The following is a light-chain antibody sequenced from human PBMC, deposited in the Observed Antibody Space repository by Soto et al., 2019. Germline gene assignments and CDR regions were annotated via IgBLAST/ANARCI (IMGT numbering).Light chain of an antibody. V-gene: IGLV2-14*01. J-gene: IGLJ2*01. Sequence: QSVLTQPASVSGSPGQSITISCTGTSSDVGGYNYVSWYQHHPGKAPKLMIFEVSNRPSGVSNRFSGSKSGNTASLTISGRQAEDEADYYCSSYTSSSTLVVFGGGTKLTVL. CDR2: EVS. CDR3: SSYTSSSTLVV. CDR1: SSDVGGYNY.